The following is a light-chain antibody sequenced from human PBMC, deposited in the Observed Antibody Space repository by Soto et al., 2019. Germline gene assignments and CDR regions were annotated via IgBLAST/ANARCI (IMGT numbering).Light chain of an antibody. J-gene: IGKJ1*01. CDR2: GAS. CDR1: QSASSNY. CDR3: QQYGSSPWT. V-gene: IGKV3-20*01. Sequence: ESVLTRSPGTLSLSPGERATLSCRASQSASSNYLAWYQQKPGQAPRLLIYGASSRATGIPDRFSGSGSGTDFTLTISRLEPEDIAVFYCQQYGSSPWTFGQGTKVDI.